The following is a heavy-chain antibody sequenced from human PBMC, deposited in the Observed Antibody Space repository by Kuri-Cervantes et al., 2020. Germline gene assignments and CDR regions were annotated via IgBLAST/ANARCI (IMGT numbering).Heavy chain of an antibody. Sequence: SLKISCAASGFTFDDYAMHWVRQAPGKGLEWVSGISWNSGSIGYADSVKGRFTISRDNANDLLYLQMNSLRDEDTAVYYCARDFSGYYDSSAYKDEYWGQGTLVTVSS. V-gene: IGHV3-9*01. J-gene: IGHJ4*02. D-gene: IGHD3-22*01. CDR2: ISWNSGSI. CDR1: GFTFDDYA. CDR3: ARDFSGYYDSSAYKDEY.